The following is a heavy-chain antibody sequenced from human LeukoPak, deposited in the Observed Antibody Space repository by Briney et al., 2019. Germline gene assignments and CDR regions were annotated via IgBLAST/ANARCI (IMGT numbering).Heavy chain of an antibody. J-gene: IGHJ5*02. CDR1: GFTFSSYS. V-gene: IGHV3-21*01. D-gene: IGHD3-3*01. Sequence: PGGPLRLSCAASGFTFSSYSMNWAPQAPGKGLEWVSSISSSSSYIYYADSAKGRFTISRDNAKNSLYLQMNSLRAEDTAVYYCARRDFITIFGVVISGGFDPWGQGTLVTVSS. CDR2: ISSSSSYI. CDR3: ARRDFITIFGVVISGGFDP.